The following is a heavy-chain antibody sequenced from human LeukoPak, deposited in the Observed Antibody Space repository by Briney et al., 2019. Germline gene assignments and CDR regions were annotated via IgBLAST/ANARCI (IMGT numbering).Heavy chain of an antibody. CDR3: ARVTEWSFDD. CDR1: GFNFSDHY. Sequence: PGGSLRLSCAVSGFNFSDHYMDWVRQAPGKGLEWVGRSRNKANSYSTEYAASVKGRFTISRDDSKNSLYLQMGSLKGEDTAVYHCARVTEWSFDDWGQGTLVTVS. J-gene: IGHJ4*02. V-gene: IGHV3-72*01. CDR2: SRNKANSYST. D-gene: IGHD3-3*01.